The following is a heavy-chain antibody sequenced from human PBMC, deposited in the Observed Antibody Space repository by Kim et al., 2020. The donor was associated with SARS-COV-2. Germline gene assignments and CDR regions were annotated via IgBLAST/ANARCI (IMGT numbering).Heavy chain of an antibody. Sequence: GGSLRLSCAASGFTFDDYAMHWVRQAPGKGLEWVSGISWNSGSIGYADSVKGRFTISRDNAKNSLYLQMNSLRAEDTALYYCAKDVTYGDPEGYFLHSGQGTLVTVSS. V-gene: IGHV3-9*01. CDR1: GFTFDDYA. J-gene: IGHJ1*01. CDR3: AKDVTYGDPEGYFLH. D-gene: IGHD4-17*01. CDR2: ISWNSGSI.